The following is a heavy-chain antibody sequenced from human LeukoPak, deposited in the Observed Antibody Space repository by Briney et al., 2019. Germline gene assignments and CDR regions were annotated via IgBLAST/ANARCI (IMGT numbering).Heavy chain of an antibody. CDR1: GGSFSGYY. D-gene: IGHD5-18*01. V-gene: IGHV4-34*01. Sequence: SETLSLTCAVYGGSFSGYYWSWIRQPPGKGLEWIGEINHSGSTNYNPSLKSRVTISVDTSKNQFSLKLSSVTAADTAVYYCARGPQNTAMVTVYDYWGQGTLVTVSS. J-gene: IGHJ4*02. CDR3: ARGPQNTAMVTVYDY. CDR2: INHSGST.